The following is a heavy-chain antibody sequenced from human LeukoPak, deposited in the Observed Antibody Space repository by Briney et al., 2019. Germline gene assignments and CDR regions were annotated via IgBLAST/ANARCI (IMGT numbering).Heavy chain of an antibody. CDR3: AKDPRAYSTSWILDY. J-gene: IGHJ4*02. V-gene: IGHV3-30*18. CDR2: ISYDGSNK. D-gene: IGHD2-2*01. CDR1: GFTFSSYG. Sequence: GGSLRLSCAASGFTFSSYGMHWVRQAPGKGLEWVAVISYDGSNKYYADSVKGRFTISRDNSKNTLYLQMNSLRAEDTAVYYCAKDPRAYSTSWILDYWGQGTQVTVSS.